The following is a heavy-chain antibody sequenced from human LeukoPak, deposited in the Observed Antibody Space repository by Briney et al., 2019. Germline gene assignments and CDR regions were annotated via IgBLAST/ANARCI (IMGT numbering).Heavy chain of an antibody. Sequence: GGSLRLSCVASGFTFSSYAMSWVRQAPGKGLEWVSTISGSGGSIDYADSVKGRFTISRDNSKNTLYLQMNSLRAEDTAVYYCARSPSIVGSLPSGNLWGQGTLVTVSS. CDR2: ISGSGGSI. D-gene: IGHD1-26*01. CDR1: GFTFSSYA. V-gene: IGHV3-23*01. CDR3: ARSPSIVGSLPSGNL. J-gene: IGHJ4*02.